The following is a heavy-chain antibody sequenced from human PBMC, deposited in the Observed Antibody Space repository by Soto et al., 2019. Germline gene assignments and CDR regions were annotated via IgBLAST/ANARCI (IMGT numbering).Heavy chain of an antibody. V-gene: IGHV2-5*01. D-gene: IGHD4-17*01. CDR3: AHRGYGDYPRDNWFDP. CDR2: IYWNDDN. Sequence: QITLKESGPTLVKPTQPLTLTCTFSGFSLSTGGVGVGWIRQPPGKALEWLALIYWNDDNRYSPSLKSRLTIPKDTSNNQVVLTMTNMDPVDTATYYCAHRGYGDYPRDNWFDPWGQGTLVTVAS. J-gene: IGHJ5*02. CDR1: GFSLSTGGVG.